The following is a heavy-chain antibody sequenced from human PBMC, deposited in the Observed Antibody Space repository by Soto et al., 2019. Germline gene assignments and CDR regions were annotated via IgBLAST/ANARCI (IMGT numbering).Heavy chain of an antibody. CDR3: ARFDDSSDFDY. J-gene: IGHJ4*02. D-gene: IGHD6-25*01. CDR1: GGSISSYY. Sequence: SETLSLTCTVSGGSISSYYWSWIRQPPGKGLEWIGYIYYSGSTNYNPSLKSRVTISVDTSKNQFSLKLSSVTAADTAVYYCARFDDSSDFDYWGQGTLVTVSS. V-gene: IGHV4-59*08. CDR2: IYYSGST.